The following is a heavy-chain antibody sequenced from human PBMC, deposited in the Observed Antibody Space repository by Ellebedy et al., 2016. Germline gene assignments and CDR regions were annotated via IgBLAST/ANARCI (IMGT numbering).Heavy chain of an antibody. D-gene: IGHD6-13*01. CDR3: ARESAAAGTGLDY. J-gene: IGHJ4*02. Sequence: ASVKVSCXASGYTFTSYDINWVRQATGQGLEWMGWISAYNGNTNYAQKLQGRVTMTTDTSTSTAYMELRSLRSDDTAVYYCARESAAAGTGLDYWGQGTLVTVSS. CDR1: GYTFTSYD. CDR2: ISAYNGNT. V-gene: IGHV1-18*01.